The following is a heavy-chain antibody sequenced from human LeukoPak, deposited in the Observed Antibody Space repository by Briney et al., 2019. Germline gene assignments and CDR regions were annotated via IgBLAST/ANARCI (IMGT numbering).Heavy chain of an antibody. Sequence: ASVKVSCKASGYTFTSYDINWVRQATRQGLEWMGWMNPNSGNTGYAQKFQGRVTMTRNTSISTAYMELSSLSAEDTAVYYCAKDGGYYDIDYWGQGTLVTVSS. J-gene: IGHJ4*02. CDR2: MNPNSGNT. CDR1: GYTFTSYD. D-gene: IGHD3-22*01. CDR3: AKDGGYYDIDY. V-gene: IGHV1-8*01.